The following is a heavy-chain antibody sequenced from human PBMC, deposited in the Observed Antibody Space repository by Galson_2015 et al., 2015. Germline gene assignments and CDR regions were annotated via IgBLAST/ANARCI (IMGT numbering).Heavy chain of an antibody. J-gene: IGHJ6*02. D-gene: IGHD6-19*01. CDR1: GFTFSSYA. CDR2: ISYDGSNK. V-gene: IGHV3-30-3*01. Sequence: SLRLSCAASGFTFSSYAMHWVRQAPGKGLEWVAGISYDGSNKYYADSVKGRFTISRDNSKNTLYLQMNSLRAEDTAVYYCANPNSSGWYPLDVWGQGTTVTVSS. CDR3: ANPNSSGWYPLDV.